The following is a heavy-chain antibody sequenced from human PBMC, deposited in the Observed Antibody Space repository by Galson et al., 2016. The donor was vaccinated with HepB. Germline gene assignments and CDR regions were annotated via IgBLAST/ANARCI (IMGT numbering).Heavy chain of an antibody. CDR1: GFTFSNYN. V-gene: IGHV3-21*04. CDR3: AKYQAGGPPPRFYGMDV. CDR2: ISGTNGFI. D-gene: IGHD1-26*01. J-gene: IGHJ6*02. Sequence: SLRLSCAASGFTFSNYNMNWVRQAPGKGLEWVSSISGTNGFIYQADSVKGRFTISRDNAKNSLYLQMSSLRAEDTAVYYCAKYQAGGPPPRFYGMDVWGQGTTVTVSS.